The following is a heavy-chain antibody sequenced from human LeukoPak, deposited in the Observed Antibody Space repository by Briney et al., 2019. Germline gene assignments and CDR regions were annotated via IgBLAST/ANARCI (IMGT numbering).Heavy chain of an antibody. V-gene: IGHV6-1*01. D-gene: IGHD7-27*01. J-gene: IGHJ6*03. CDR3: ARGANWGSTGYYYYYMDV. CDR2: TYYRSKWTN. Sequence: SQTLSLTCAISGDSVSNNRAAWHWLRQSPSRGLEWLGRTYYRSKWTNEYAVSVLSRITINADTSKNQFSLQLNSVTPEDTAMYYCARGANWGSTGYYYYYMDVWGKGTTVTVSS. CDR1: GDSVSNNRAA.